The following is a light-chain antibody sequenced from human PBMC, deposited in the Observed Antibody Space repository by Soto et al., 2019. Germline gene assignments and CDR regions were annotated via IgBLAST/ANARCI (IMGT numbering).Light chain of an antibody. J-gene: IGKJ1*01. V-gene: IGKV3-20*01. CDR2: GAS. CDR1: QSVSSN. CDR3: QQYGSSPTWT. Sequence: EIVLTQSPGTLSLSPGERATLSCRASQSVSSNLAWCQQKPGQAPRLLIYGASTRATGIPARFSGSGSGTDFTLTISRLEPEDSAVYYCQQYGSSPTWTFGQGTKVDIK.